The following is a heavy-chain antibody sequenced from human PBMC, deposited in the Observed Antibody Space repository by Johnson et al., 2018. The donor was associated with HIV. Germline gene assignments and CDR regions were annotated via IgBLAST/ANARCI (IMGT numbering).Heavy chain of an antibody. CDR1: GLTFSDYA. CDR2: IRSKAYGGTT. J-gene: IGHJ3*02. Sequence: VQLVESGGGLVQPGGSLRLSCAASGLTFSDYAMSWVRQAPGKGLEWVGFIRSKAYGGTTEYAASVKGRFTISRDDSKSIAYLQMNSLKTEDTAVYYCTTDRRSGSYWLGTFDIWGQGTMVTVSS. CDR3: TTDRRSGSYWLGTFDI. V-gene: IGHV3-49*04. D-gene: IGHD1-26*01.